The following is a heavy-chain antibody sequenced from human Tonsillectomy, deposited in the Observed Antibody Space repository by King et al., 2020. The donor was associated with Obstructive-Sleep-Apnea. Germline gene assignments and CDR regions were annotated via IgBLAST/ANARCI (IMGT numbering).Heavy chain of an antibody. Sequence: VQLVESGGGVVRPGGSLRLSCAASGFTFDDYGMSWVRQAPGKGLEWVSGINWNGGSTGYADSVKGRFTISRDKAKNSLYLQMNSLRAEDTALYHCARKGRWELLREYYFDYWGQGTLVTVSS. CDR2: INWNGGST. J-gene: IGHJ4*02. D-gene: IGHD1-26*01. CDR3: ARKGRWELLREYYFDY. CDR1: GFTFDDYG. V-gene: IGHV3-20*01.